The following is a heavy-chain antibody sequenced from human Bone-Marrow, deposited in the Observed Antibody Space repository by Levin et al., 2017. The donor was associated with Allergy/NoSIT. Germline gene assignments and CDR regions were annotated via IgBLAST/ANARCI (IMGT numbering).Heavy chain of an antibody. V-gene: IGHV3-73*01. CDR3: ASSIAAAD. CDR1: GFTFSDSS. CDR2: IRNNTSNYAT. D-gene: IGHD6-13*01. Sequence: GGSLRLSCVASGFTFSDSSIYWVRQASGRGLEWVGRIRNNTSNYATAYAASVKGRFTISRDDSSNTAYLQMNSLNSEDTAMYYCASSIAAADWGQGTLVTVSS. J-gene: IGHJ4*02.